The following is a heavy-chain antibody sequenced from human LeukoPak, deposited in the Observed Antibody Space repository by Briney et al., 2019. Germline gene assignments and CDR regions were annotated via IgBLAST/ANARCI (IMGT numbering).Heavy chain of an antibody. CDR2: INHSGST. CDR1: GGSFSGYY. Sequence: SETLSLTCAVYGGSFSGYYWSWIRQPPGKGLEWIGEINHSGSTNYNPSLKSRVTISVDTSKNQFSLKLSSVTAADTAVYYCARSRDGYNLSDYWGQGTLVTVSS. J-gene: IGHJ4*02. V-gene: IGHV4-34*01. D-gene: IGHD5-24*01. CDR3: ARSRDGYNLSDY.